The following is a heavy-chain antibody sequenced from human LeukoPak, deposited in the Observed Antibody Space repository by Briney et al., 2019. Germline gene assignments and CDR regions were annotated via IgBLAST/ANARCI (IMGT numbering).Heavy chain of an antibody. V-gene: IGHV3-74*01. D-gene: IGHD6-13*01. J-gene: IGHJ5*02. CDR2: INSDGSST. Sequence: PGGSLRLSRAASGFTFSSYWMHWVRQAPGKGLVWVSRINSDGSSTNYADSVKGRFTISRDNAKNTLYLQMNSLRAEDTAVYYCARGHYIAAAGTFWFDPWGQGTLVTVSS. CDR1: GFTFSSYW. CDR3: ARGHYIAAAGTFWFDP.